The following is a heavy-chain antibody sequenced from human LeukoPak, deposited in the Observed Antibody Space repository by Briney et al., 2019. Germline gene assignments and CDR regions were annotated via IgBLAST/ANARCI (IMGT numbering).Heavy chain of an antibody. CDR1: GFTFINYG. CDR3: ARDHYYGSGSYRFDY. Sequence: GGSLRFSCAASGFTFINYGMHWVRQAPGKGLEWVAIIWYDGSNKYYVDSVKGRFIISRDNSKYMLYLQMNSLRADDTAVYYCARDHYYGSGSYRFDYWGQGTLVTVSS. D-gene: IGHD3-10*01. CDR2: IWYDGSNK. J-gene: IGHJ4*02. V-gene: IGHV3-33*01.